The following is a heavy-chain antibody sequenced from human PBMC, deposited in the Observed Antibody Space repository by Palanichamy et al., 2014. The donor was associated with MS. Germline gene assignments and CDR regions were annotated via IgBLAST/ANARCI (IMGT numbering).Heavy chain of an antibody. CDR3: TTERSYGADFDD. Sequence: EVHLVESGGGLVQPGGSLRLSCAASGFIFSSYNMNWVRQAPGKGLEWVSYISTSSGTRYYADSVKGRFTISRDNAKNSLYLQMNSLRADDTAVYYCTTERSYGADFDDWGQGTLVTVSS. CDR2: ISTSSGTR. J-gene: IGHJ4*02. CDR1: GFIFSSYN. V-gene: IGHV3-48*01. D-gene: IGHD4/OR15-4a*01.